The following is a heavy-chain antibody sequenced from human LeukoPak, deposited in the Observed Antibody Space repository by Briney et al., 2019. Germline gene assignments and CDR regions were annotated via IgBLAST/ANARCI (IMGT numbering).Heavy chain of an antibody. V-gene: IGHV3-33*07. J-gene: IGHJ6*04. CDR1: GLTFMKYG. CDR2: IWHNGSNK. CDR3: AKDLGSRYMDV. Sequence: GGSLRLSCGASGLTFMKYGMYWVRQPPGKGLEWVAVIWHNGSNKYYADSVKGRFTMSRDNSKNTLYLQMNSLRVEDTAMYYCAKDLGSRYMDVWGKGTMVTVSS. D-gene: IGHD2-15*01.